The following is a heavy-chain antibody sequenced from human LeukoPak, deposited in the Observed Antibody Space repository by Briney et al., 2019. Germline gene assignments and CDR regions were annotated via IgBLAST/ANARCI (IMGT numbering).Heavy chain of an antibody. CDR1: GGSISSYY. Sequence: SETLSLTCTVSGGSISSYYWTWIRQSPGKGLEWIGFFHHSGSTNYNPSLKSRVTISVDTSKNQFSLKLSSVTAADTAVYYCARALDYDILTGYYIDAFDIWGQGTMVTVSS. V-gene: IGHV4-59*01. CDR2: FHHSGST. CDR3: ARALDYDILTGYYIDAFDI. J-gene: IGHJ3*02. D-gene: IGHD3-9*01.